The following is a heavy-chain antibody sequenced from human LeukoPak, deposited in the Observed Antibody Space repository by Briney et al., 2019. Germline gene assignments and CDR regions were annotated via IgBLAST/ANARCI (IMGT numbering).Heavy chain of an antibody. Sequence: GSLRLSCAASGFTFSSYGMHWVRQAPGKGLEWVAVISYDGSNKYYADSVKGRFTISRDNSKNTLYLQMNSLRAEDTAVYYCASRLRGDGVTPDYWGQGTLVTVSS. J-gene: IGHJ4*02. D-gene: IGHD2-21*02. CDR2: ISYDGSNK. CDR1: GFTFSSYG. CDR3: ASRLRGDGVTPDY. V-gene: IGHV3-30*03.